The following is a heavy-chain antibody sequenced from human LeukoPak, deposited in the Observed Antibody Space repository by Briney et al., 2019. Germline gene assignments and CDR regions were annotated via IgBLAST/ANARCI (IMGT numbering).Heavy chain of an antibody. Sequence: GGSLRLSCAASGFTFSSYAMSWVRQAPGKGLEWVSAISGSGGSTYYADSVKGRFTISRDNSKNTLYLQMNSLRAEDTAVYYCAKDRGYYDSSGTDAGYFQHWGQGTLVTVSS. J-gene: IGHJ1*01. V-gene: IGHV3-23*01. CDR2: ISGSGGST. CDR1: GFTFSSYA. CDR3: AKDRGYYDSSGTDAGYFQH. D-gene: IGHD3-22*01.